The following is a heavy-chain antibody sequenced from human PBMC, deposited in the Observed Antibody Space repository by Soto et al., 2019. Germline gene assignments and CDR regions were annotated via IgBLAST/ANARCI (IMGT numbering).Heavy chain of an antibody. Sequence: SETLSLTCAVSGGSISCGGYSWSWIRQPPGKGLEWIGYIYHSGSTYYNPSLKSRVTISVDRSKNQFSLKLSSVTAADTAVYYCARAHGSGWGAFDILGQGTMVT. CDR3: ARAHGSGWGAFDI. V-gene: IGHV4-30-2*01. D-gene: IGHD3-10*01. J-gene: IGHJ3*02. CDR2: IYHSGST. CDR1: GGSISCGGYS.